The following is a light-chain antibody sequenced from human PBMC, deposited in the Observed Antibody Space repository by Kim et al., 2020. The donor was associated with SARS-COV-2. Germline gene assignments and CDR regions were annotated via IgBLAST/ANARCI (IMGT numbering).Light chain of an antibody. CDR3: QQFKSYPLT. J-gene: IGKJ4*01. CDR1: QGINSY. V-gene: IGKV1-9*01. Sequence: DIQLTQSPSFLSASVGDRVTITCRASQGINSYLAWYQQKPGKAPKLLIYAAFTLQSGVPSRFSGSGSGADFTLTIDSLQPDDFATYYCQQFKSYPLTFGGGTKLEI. CDR2: AAF.